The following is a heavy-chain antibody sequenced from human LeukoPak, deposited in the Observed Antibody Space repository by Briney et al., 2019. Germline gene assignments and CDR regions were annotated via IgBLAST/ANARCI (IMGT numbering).Heavy chain of an antibody. CDR3: ARGGSSCYGCHNWFDP. Sequence: PSETLSLTCSVSGDSIRNYYWSWIRQPPGKGLEWIGYVDKSGSTNYNPSFKSRVIVSSDTSRNEFSLNLNSVTAADTAIYYCARGGSSCYGCHNWFDPWGQGTRVTVSS. CDR2: VDKSGST. CDR1: GDSIRNYY. D-gene: IGHD2-2*01. J-gene: IGHJ5*02. V-gene: IGHV4-59*01.